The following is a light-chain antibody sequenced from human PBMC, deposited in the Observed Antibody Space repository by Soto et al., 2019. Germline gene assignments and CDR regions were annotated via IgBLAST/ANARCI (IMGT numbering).Light chain of an antibody. CDR2: KAS. CDR1: QTISSW. CDR3: QQYNSAST. Sequence: DIQMTQSPSTLSASVGDRVTITCRASQTISSWLAWYQQKPGKAPKLLIYKASSLESGVPSRFSGSGSGTEFTLTISSLQPDDFETYYCQQYNSASTFGQGTKVEIK. J-gene: IGKJ1*01. V-gene: IGKV1-5*03.